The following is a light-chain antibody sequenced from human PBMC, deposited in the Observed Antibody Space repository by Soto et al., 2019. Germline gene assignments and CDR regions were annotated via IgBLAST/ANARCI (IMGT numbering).Light chain of an antibody. Sequence: QSVLTQPPSVSGAPGQRVTISCTGSSSNIGAGYDVHWYQQLPGTAPKLLIYGNSNRPSGVPDRFSGSKSGTSASLAITGLQAEDEADYYCETWDTNTYVAFGGGTKLTVL. J-gene: IGLJ2*01. V-gene: IGLV1-40*01. CDR1: SSNIGAGYD. CDR2: GNS. CDR3: ETWDTNTYVA.